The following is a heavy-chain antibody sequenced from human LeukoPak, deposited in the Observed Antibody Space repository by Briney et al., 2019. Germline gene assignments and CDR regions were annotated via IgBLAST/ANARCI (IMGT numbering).Heavy chain of an antibody. CDR2: IWYDGSNK. Sequence: GGSLRLSCAASGIIFSDFGMHWVRQAPGKGLEWMAIIWYDGSNKYYADSVKGRFTISRDNSQNTMYLQMNSLRAEDSAVYYCAKATCSGASCFSNSRDAFDAWGQGTMVTVSS. D-gene: IGHD2-15*01. CDR1: GIIFSDFG. CDR3: AKATCSGASCFSNSRDAFDA. V-gene: IGHV3-33*03. J-gene: IGHJ3*01.